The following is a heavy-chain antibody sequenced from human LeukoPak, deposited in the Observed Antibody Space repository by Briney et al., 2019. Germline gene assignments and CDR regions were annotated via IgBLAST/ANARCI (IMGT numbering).Heavy chain of an antibody. CDR2: INWNGGST. Sequence: PGGSLRLSCAASGFTFDDYGMSWVRQAPGKGLEWVSGINWNGGSTGYADSVKGRFTISRDNAKNSLYLQMNSLRAEDTALYHCARVAFRRNEISDGYYYYMDVWGKGTTVTISS. D-gene: IGHD1-1*01. CDR1: GFTFDDYG. V-gene: IGHV3-20*01. J-gene: IGHJ6*03. CDR3: ARVAFRRNEISDGYYYYMDV.